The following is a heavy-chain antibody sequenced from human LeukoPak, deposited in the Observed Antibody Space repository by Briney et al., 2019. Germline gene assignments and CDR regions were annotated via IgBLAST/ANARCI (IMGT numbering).Heavy chain of an antibody. V-gene: IGHV4-34*01. CDR3: ARDGFRNDCTGDTCYLRGRATYYFDY. J-gene: IGHJ4*02. CDR2: INHSGST. Sequence: SETLSLTCSVYGGSFSGYSWNWIRLAPGKGLEWIGEINHSGSTNYNPSLKRRVTMAIDTSKKQFSLRLGSLTAADTAVYYCARDGFRNDCTGDTCYLRGRATYYFDYWGQGTQVTVSS. CDR1: GGSFSGYS. D-gene: IGHD2-15*01.